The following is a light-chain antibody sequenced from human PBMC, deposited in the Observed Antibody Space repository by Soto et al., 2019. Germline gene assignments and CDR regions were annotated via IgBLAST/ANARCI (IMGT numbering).Light chain of an antibody. J-gene: IGKJ4*01. CDR2: KAS. CDR1: QSISSW. V-gene: IGKV1-5*03. Sequence: DIQMTPSPSTLSASVGERVNITCRASQSISSWVAWYQQKPGKAPKLLIYKASSLESGVPSRFSGSGSGTEFTLTISGLQSEDFAVYYGQQYNNWPPLTGGGGTKVDIK. CDR3: QQYNNWPPLT.